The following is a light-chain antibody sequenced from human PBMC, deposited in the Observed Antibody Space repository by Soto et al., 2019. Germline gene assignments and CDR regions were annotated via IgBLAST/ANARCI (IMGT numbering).Light chain of an antibody. CDR1: QYINTR. CDR2: DAS. V-gene: IGKV3-20*01. J-gene: IGKJ5*01. Sequence: EIVLTQSPATLSSFPGDRVTLSCRASQYINTRLAWYQHRPGQAPRLLIYDASARATGVPARFSGSGSGTEFTLTISRLEPEDFAVFYCQQYGNSPITFGQGTRLEIK. CDR3: QQYGNSPIT.